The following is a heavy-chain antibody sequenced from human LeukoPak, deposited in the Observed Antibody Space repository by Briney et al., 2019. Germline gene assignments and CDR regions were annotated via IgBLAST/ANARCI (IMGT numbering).Heavy chain of an antibody. Sequence: SETLSLTCTVSGGSISSYYWSWIRQPPGKGLEWIGYVHYSWSTNYNPSLKSRLTISVDTSKNQFSLKLSSVTAADTAVYYCTRGSGWYYYWGQGTLVTVSS. CDR2: VHYSWST. CDR3: TRGSGWYYY. V-gene: IGHV4-59*01. CDR1: GGSISSYY. J-gene: IGHJ4*02. D-gene: IGHD6-19*01.